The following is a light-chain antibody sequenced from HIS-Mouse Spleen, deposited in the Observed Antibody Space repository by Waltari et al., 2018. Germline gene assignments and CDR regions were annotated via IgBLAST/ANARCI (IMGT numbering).Light chain of an antibody. J-gene: IGLJ2*01. CDR2: KDS. V-gene: IGLV3-25*03. Sequence: SYELTQPPSVSVSPGQTARITCSGDALPKQYAYWYQQKPGQAPVLVIYKDSERPSGIPEGFSGSSSGTTVTLTISGVQAEDEADYYCQSADSSGTYQDVVFGGGTKLTVL. CDR3: QSADSSGTYQDVV. CDR1: ALPKQY.